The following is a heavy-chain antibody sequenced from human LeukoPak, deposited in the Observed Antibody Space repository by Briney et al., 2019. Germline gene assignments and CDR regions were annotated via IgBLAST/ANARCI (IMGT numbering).Heavy chain of an antibody. D-gene: IGHD6-13*01. V-gene: IGHV3-23*01. CDR2: VSGSGGST. Sequence: GGSLRLSCAASGFTFSNYEMNWVRQAPGKGLECVSAVSGSGGSTYYTDSVKGRFTISRDNSKNTLYLQMNSLRAEDTAVYYCAKRLAAAGSMGLDYWGQGTLVTVSS. CDR3: AKRLAAAGSMGLDY. CDR1: GFTFSNYE. J-gene: IGHJ4*02.